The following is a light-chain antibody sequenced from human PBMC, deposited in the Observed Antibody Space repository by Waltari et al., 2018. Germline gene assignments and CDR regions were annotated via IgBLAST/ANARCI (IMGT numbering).Light chain of an antibody. Sequence: TVVTQEPSLSVSPGGTVTPTSGLRTGSFSPTPYPTWYQQTPGQAPRTLIYSTTTRPSGVPDRFSGSILGNRAALTITGAQADDESDYYCLLYMGNGISLFGGGTRLTVL. J-gene: IGLJ2*01. V-gene: IGLV8-61*01. CDR3: LLYMGNGISL. CDR1: TGSFSPTPY. CDR2: STT.